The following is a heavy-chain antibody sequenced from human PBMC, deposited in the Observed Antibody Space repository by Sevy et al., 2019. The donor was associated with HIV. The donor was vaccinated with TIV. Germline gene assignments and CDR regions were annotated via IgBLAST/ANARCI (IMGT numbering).Heavy chain of an antibody. CDR3: AREGGYTSAWSPGNY. J-gene: IGHJ4*02. CDR1: GFSFSWYW. D-gene: IGHD6-19*01. Sequence: GGSLRLSCVASGFSFSWYWMSWVRQTPEKGLEWVANIKQDGSEKNYVDSVKGRFTISRDNSKNTLSLQMNSLRIEDTAVYYCAREGGYTSAWSPGNYWGQGTLVTVSS. V-gene: IGHV3-7*01. CDR2: IKQDGSEK.